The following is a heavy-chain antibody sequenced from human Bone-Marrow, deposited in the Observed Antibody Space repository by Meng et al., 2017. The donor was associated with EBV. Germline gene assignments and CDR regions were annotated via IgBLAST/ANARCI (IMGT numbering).Heavy chain of an antibody. J-gene: IGHJ4*01. V-gene: IGHV2-5*02. CDR3: VHKKESTAFYFDY. CDR1: GFSLSASGVS. Sequence: TLNDSCPTLVKPTQTLPPSCNFSGFSLSASGVSVGWIRQPPGKALEWLANIYWDDDQRYSPSLKSRLSITKDTSKNQVVLTMTNMDPVDTATYFCVHKKESTAFYFDYWGHGTLVTVSS. CDR2: IYWDDDQ.